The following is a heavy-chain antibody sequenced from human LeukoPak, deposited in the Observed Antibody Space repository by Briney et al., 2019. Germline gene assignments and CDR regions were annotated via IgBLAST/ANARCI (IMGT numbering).Heavy chain of an antibody. CDR1: GFTFSNFW. CDR2: IKQDGSEI. V-gene: IGHV3-7*01. J-gene: IGHJ4*02. Sequence: PGGSLRLSCAASGFTFSNFWMSWLRQVPGEGLEWVANIKQDGSEIHYVDSVKGRFTISRDNAQNSLYLHMHSLRAEDTAVYYCTRDRQGSGIYSTDYWGRGTLVTVSS. CDR3: TRDRQGSGIYSTDY. D-gene: IGHD3-10*01.